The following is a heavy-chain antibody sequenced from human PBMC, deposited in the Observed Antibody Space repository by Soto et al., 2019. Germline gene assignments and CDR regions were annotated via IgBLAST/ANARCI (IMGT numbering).Heavy chain of an antibody. CDR1: GFTFSDHY. CDR3: VRARKVGGTSHFDY. CDR2: SRNKANSYTT. D-gene: IGHD1-26*01. V-gene: IGHV3-72*01. J-gene: IGHJ4*02. Sequence: EVQLVESGGGLVQPGGSLRLSCVASGFTFSDHYMDWVGQAPGKGLQWVGRSRNKANSYTTQHAASVKGRFTISRDDLKNSLYLQMDSLKTEDTAVYYCVRARKVGGTSHFDYWGQGTLVTVSS.